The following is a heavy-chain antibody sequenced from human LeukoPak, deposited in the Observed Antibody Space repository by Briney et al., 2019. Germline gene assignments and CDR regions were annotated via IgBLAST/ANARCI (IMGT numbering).Heavy chain of an antibody. Sequence: PSETLSLTCAVYGGSFSGYYWSWIRQPPGKGLEWIGEINHSGSTNYNPSLKSRVTISVDTSKNQFSLKLSSVTAADTAVYYCASIIAHSPGDYWGQGTLVTVSS. V-gene: IGHV4-34*01. J-gene: IGHJ4*02. CDR2: INHSGST. D-gene: IGHD1-20*01. CDR1: GGSFSGYY. CDR3: ASIIAHSPGDY.